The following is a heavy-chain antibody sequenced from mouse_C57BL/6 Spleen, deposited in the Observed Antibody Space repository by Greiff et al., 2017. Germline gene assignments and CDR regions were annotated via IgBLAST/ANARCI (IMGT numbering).Heavy chain of an antibody. CDR2: IRHKANGYTT. J-gene: IGHJ4*01. Sequence: DVMLVESGGGLVQPGGSLSLSCAASGFTFTAYYMSWVRQPPGKALEWLGFIRHKANGYTTEYSVSVKGRFTISRDNSPSILYLQMNALEAEDGATYECARLLYAMDYWGQGTSVTVSS. D-gene: IGHD1-1*01. CDR1: GFTFTAYY. V-gene: IGHV7-3*01. CDR3: ARLLYAMDY.